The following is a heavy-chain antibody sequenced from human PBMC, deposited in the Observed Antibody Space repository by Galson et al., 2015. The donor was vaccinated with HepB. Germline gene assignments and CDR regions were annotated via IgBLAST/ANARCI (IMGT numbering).Heavy chain of an antibody. CDR1: GDSVSSNSAA. Sequence: CAISGDSVSSNSAAWNWIRQSPSRGLEWLGRTYYRSKWYNDYAVSVKSRITINPDTSKNQFSLKLSSVTAADTAVYYCARIGVEEQWLTRYDYWGQGTLVTVSS. CDR3: ARIGVEEQWLTRYDY. V-gene: IGHV6-1*01. D-gene: IGHD6-19*01. J-gene: IGHJ4*02. CDR2: TYYRSKWYN.